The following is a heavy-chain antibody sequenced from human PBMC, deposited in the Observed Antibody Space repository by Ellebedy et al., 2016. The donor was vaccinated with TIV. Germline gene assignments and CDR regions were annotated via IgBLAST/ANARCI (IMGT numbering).Heavy chain of an antibody. V-gene: IGHV4-4*02. Sequence: SETLSLTCTVSRGSISSDNWWSWVRQSPGKGLEWIGEIFHSGSTTYNPSLTRRLTISVDKSKNQFSLNLTSVTAADTAVYYCARSPGLYYDSSGYYGGHWGQGILVTVSS. CDR2: IFHSGST. CDR1: RGSISSDNW. J-gene: IGHJ4*02. D-gene: IGHD3-22*01. CDR3: ARSPGLYYDSSGYYGGH.